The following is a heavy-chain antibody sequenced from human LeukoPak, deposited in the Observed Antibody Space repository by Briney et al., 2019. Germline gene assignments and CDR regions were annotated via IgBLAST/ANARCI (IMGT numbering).Heavy chain of an antibody. D-gene: IGHD3-9*01. CDR1: GGSVSRSEYY. V-gene: IGHV4-39*01. CDR2: TYYTGST. CDR3: ARLSNGRYFDYIFDH. Sequence: SETLSLTCTVSGGSVSRSEYYCGWIRQPPGKGLEWIGNTYYTGSTYYNPSLKSRVTMSVDTSKNQFSLKMSSVTAADTAVYYCARLSNGRYFDYIFDHWGQGTLVTVSS. J-gene: IGHJ4*02.